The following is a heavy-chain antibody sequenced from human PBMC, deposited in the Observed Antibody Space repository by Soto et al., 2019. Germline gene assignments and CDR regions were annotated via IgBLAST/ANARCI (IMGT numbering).Heavy chain of an antibody. Sequence: EVQLVESGGGLVQPGGSLRLSCAASGFTFSSYTMKWVRQAPGKGLEWVSHISSGSSTIYYADSVKGRFTISRDNAKNSLYLQMHSLRAEDTAVYYCARRTVTGALDIWGQGTVVIVSS. V-gene: IGHV3-48*01. D-gene: IGHD6-19*01. CDR2: ISSGSSTI. J-gene: IGHJ3*02. CDR1: GFTFSSYT. CDR3: ARRTVTGALDI.